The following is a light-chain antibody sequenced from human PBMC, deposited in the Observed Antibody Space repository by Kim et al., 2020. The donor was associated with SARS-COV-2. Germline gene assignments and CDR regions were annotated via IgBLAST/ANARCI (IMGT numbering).Light chain of an antibody. J-gene: IGLJ1*01. CDR1: RSDVRHSSH. CDR2: EVT. Sequence: GQSLPTSATGTRSDVRHSSHVPWYQQSPGTAPKLIIYEVTHRPPGVPDRFSASRSDNTASLTISGLQPEDEGDYYCKSYTTAFTYVFGTGTKVTVL. V-gene: IGLV2-18*02. CDR3: KSYTTAFTYV.